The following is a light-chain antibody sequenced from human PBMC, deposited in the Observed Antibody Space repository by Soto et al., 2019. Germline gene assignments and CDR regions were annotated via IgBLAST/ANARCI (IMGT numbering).Light chain of an antibody. Sequence: EIVLTQSPATLSLSPGERATLSCRASQSVSSYFAWYQQKPGQAPRLLIYDASSRATGIPARFSGSGSGPDFTLTISSLEPEYFAVYYCQQRSDWPLTLGQGTKVEIK. CDR2: DAS. J-gene: IGKJ1*01. CDR1: QSVSSY. CDR3: QQRSDWPLT. V-gene: IGKV3-11*01.